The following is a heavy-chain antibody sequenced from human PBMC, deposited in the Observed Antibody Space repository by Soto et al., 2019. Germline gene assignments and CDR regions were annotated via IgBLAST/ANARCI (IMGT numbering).Heavy chain of an antibody. CDR1: GFTFSSYW. V-gene: IGHV3-74*01. J-gene: IGHJ4*02. Sequence: GGSLRLSCAASGFTFSSYWMHWVRQAPGKGLVWVSRINSDGSSTSYADSVKGRFTISRDNAKNTLYLQMNSLRAEDTAVYYCAREDDFWSGYYTFTFDYWGQGTLVPVYS. D-gene: IGHD3-3*01. CDR2: INSDGSST. CDR3: AREDDFWSGYYTFTFDY.